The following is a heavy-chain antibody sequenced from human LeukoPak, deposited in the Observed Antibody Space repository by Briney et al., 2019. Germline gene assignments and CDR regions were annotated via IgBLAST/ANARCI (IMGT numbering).Heavy chain of an antibody. Sequence: SETLSLTCTVSGGSISSSSYYWGWIRQPPGKGLEWIGSIYYSGSTYYNPSLKSRVTISVDTSKNQFSLKLSSVTAADTAVYYCARYCSSTSCYTRGGYWGQGTLVTVSS. J-gene: IGHJ4*02. CDR1: GGSISSSSYY. V-gene: IGHV4-39*01. D-gene: IGHD2-2*02. CDR2: IYYSGST. CDR3: ARYCSSTSCYTRGGY.